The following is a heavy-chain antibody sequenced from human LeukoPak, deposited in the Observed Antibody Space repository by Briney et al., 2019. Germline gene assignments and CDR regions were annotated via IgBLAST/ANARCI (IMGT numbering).Heavy chain of an antibody. CDR2: ISAYNGNT. D-gene: IGHD3-3*01. J-gene: IGHJ5*02. CDR3: ARHGHDFWSGQNWFDP. Sequence: GASVKVSCKASGYTFSSYGISWVRQAPGQGLEWMGWISAYNGNTNYAQKLQGRVTMTTDTSTSTTYMEVRSLRSDDTAVYYCARHGHDFWSGQNWFDPWGQGTLVTVSS. CDR1: GYTFSSYG. V-gene: IGHV1-18*01.